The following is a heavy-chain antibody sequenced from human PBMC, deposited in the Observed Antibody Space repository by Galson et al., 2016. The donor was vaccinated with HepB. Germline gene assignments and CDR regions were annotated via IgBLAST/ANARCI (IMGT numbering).Heavy chain of an antibody. V-gene: IGHV1-18*04. D-gene: IGHD1-1*01. CDR2: ISGHNGNT. Sequence: SVKVSCKASGYTFSNYGITWVRQVPGQGLEWMGCISGHNGNTVYAQKFQGRVTVTTDTSTSTAFMEMRSLRSDDTAVYYCARDWAEVFTNADNWGQGTLVTVSS. CDR1: GYTFSNYG. J-gene: IGHJ4*02. CDR3: ARDWAEVFTNADN.